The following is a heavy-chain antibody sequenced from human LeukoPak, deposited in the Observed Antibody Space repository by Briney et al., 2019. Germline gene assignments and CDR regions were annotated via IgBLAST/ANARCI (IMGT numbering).Heavy chain of an antibody. CDR2: INHSGST. D-gene: IGHD3-9*01. J-gene: IGHJ4*02. V-gene: IGHV4-34*01. Sequence: PSETLSLTCAVYGGSFSGYYWSWIRQPPGKGLEWIGEINHSGSTNYNPSLKSRVTISVDTSRNQFSLKLSSVTAADTAVYYCARARGDILTGYYYGYWGQETLVTVSS. CDR3: ARARGDILTGYYYGY. CDR1: GGSFSGYY.